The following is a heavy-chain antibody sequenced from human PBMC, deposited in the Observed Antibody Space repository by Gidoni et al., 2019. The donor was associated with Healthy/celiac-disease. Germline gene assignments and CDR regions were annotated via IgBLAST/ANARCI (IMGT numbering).Heavy chain of an antibody. J-gene: IGHJ3*02. CDR3: ARCSTVTTGGIDAFDI. Sequence: QVTLRESGPALVKPTQTLTLTCPFSGFSLSTSGMCVSWIRQPPGKALEWLALIDWDDDKYYSTSLKTRLTISKDTSKNQVVLTMTNMDPVDTATYYCARCSTVTTGGIDAFDIWGQGTMVTVSS. D-gene: IGHD4-17*01. CDR2: IDWDDDK. CDR1: GFSLSTSGMC. V-gene: IGHV2-70*01.